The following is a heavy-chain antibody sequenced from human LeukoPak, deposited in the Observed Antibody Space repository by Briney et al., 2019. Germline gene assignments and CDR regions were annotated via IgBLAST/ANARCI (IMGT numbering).Heavy chain of an antibody. V-gene: IGHV3-23*01. CDR2: ISGSGGST. CDR1: GFTFSSYA. CDR3: AKGFQLRFLEWPEAFDAFDI. D-gene: IGHD3-3*01. J-gene: IGHJ3*02. Sequence: GGSLRLSCAASGFTFSSYAMSWVRQAPGKGLEWFSAISGSGGSTYYADSVKGRFTISRDNSKNTLYLQMNSLRAEDTAVYYCAKGFQLRFLEWPEAFDAFDIWGQGTMVTVSS.